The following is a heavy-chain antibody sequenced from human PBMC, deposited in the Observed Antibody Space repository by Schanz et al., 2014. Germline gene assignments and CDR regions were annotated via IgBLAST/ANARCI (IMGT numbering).Heavy chain of an antibody. CDR2: ISYDGSNK. D-gene: IGHD1-1*01. V-gene: IGHV3-30-3*01. CDR3: ARAHGNNWYGKGLDY. CDR1: GFTLSSYA. J-gene: IGHJ4*02. Sequence: VQLVESGGGLVQPGRSLRLSCTASGFTLSSYAMHWVRQAPGKGLEWVAVISYDGSNKYYADSVKGRFTISRDNSKNTLYLQMNSLRAEDTAVYFCARAHGNNWYGKGLDYWGQGTQVTVSS.